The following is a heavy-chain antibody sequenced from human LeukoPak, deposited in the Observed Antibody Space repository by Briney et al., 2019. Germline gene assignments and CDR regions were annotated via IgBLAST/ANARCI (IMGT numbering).Heavy chain of an antibody. Sequence: PGGSLRLSCAASGFTFRSYVMSWVRQAPGKGLEWVSGISGSGGDTYYADSVKGRLTISRDNSKNTLYLQMNSLRAEDTAVYYCAITMNRGLITLQPRRPRYFDYWGQGTLVTVSS. CDR1: GFTFRSYV. V-gene: IGHV3-23*01. J-gene: IGHJ4*02. CDR2: ISGSGGDT. CDR3: AITMNRGLITLQPRRPRYFDY. D-gene: IGHD3-10*01.